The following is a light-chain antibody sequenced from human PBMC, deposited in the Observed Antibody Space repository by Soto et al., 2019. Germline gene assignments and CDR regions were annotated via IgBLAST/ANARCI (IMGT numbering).Light chain of an antibody. V-gene: IGKV1-9*01. J-gene: IGKJ4*01. CDR2: DAS. Sequence: DIQLTQSPSFLSASIGDRVTITCRASQDFSNFLAWYQQKPGRAPKLLMYDASTLQSGVPSRFSGSGSGTGFTPTISSLQPEDFATYYCQQLYSFPLTFGGGTKVDIK. CDR1: QDFSNF. CDR3: QQLYSFPLT.